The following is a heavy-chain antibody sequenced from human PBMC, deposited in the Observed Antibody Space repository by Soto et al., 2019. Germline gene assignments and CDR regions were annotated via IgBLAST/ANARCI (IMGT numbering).Heavy chain of an antibody. CDR3: ARAVAGTFGWFDP. J-gene: IGHJ5*02. D-gene: IGHD6-19*01. CDR2: ISNSGSTI. Sequence: GGSLRLSCASSGFTFSDYYMSWIRQAPGKGLEWVSYISNSGSTIYYADSVKGRFTISRDNAKNSLYLQMNSLRAEDTAVYYCARAVAGTFGWFDPWGQGTLVTVSS. V-gene: IGHV3-11*01. CDR1: GFTFSDYY.